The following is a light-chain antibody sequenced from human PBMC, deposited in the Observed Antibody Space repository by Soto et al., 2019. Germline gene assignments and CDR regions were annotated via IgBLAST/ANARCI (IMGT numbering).Light chain of an antibody. CDR1: QNVYNN. J-gene: IGKJ4*01. Sequence: EIVMTPSPATPSSSPGGGAPLPLKAGQNVYNNLAWYQQRPGQPPRLLIYDASTRATGISARFSGSGYGTEFTLTISSLQSEDFAVYFCQQCRNWPLTFGGGTKVDIK. V-gene: IGKV3-15*01. CDR3: QQCRNWPLT. CDR2: DAS.